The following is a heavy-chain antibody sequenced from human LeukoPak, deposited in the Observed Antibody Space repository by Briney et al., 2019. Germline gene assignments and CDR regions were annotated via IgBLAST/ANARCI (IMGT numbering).Heavy chain of an antibody. CDR1: GFTFSSYS. Sequence: GGSLRLSCAASGFTFSSYSMNWVRQAPGKGLEWVSSISSSSSYIYYADSVKGRFTISRDNAKNSLYLQMNSLRAEDTAVYYCAKEEDFWSGSFDYWGQGTLVTVSS. J-gene: IGHJ4*02. CDR2: ISSSSSYI. CDR3: AKEEDFWSGSFDY. D-gene: IGHD3-3*01. V-gene: IGHV3-21*04.